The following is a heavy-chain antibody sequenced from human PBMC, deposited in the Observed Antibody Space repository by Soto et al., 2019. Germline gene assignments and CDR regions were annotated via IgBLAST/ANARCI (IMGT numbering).Heavy chain of an antibody. J-gene: IGHJ4*02. CDR3: ARDKITGLFDY. D-gene: IGHD2-8*02. V-gene: IGHV4-34*01. Sequence: PSETLSLTCAVYGGSFCGYYWTWIRQPPGTGLEWIGEINHSGSTNYNPSLKSRVTISVDTSKNQFSLKLTSVTAADTAVYYCARDKITGLFDYWGQGTLVTVSS. CDR2: INHSGST. CDR1: GGSFCGYY.